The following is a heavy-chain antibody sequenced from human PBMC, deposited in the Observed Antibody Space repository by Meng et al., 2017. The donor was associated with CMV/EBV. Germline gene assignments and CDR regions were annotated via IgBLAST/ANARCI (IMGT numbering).Heavy chain of an antibody. D-gene: IGHD5-12*01. V-gene: IGHV3-43*01. CDR1: GFTFDGYT. J-gene: IGHJ4*02. CDR3: AKDIGATIGRGAIDY. CDR2: ISWDGGST. Sequence: GESLKISCAASGFTFDGYTMHWVRQAPGKGLEWVSLISWDGGSTYYADSVKGRFTISRDNSKNSLYLQMNSLRTEDTALYYCAKDIGATIGRGAIDYWGQGTLVTVSS.